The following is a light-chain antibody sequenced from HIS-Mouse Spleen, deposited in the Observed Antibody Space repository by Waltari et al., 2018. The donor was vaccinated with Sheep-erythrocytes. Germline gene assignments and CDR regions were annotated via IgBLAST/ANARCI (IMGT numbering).Light chain of an antibody. CDR3: QAWDSSTAWV. V-gene: IGLV3-1*01. CDR1: NLGDKY. J-gene: IGLJ3*02. Sequence: SYELTQPPSVSVSPGQTASITCSGDNLGDKYACWYQQKPGQSPVLVIYQDSKRPSGIPERLSGSNSGNTANLTISVTQAMDEADYYCQAWDSSTAWVFGGGTKLTVL. CDR2: QDS.